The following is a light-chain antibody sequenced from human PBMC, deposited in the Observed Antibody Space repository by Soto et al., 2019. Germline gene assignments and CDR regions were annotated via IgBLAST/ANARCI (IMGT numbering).Light chain of an antibody. V-gene: IGLV2-14*03. Sequence: QSVLTQPASVSGSPGQSITISCTGTTSDVGDNDYVSWYQQHPGKAPKLMIYDVSNRPSGVSNRFSGSKSGNTASLTISGLQTEDEADYYSSSYTSSTLVFGAGTKVTVL. CDR2: DVS. CDR3: SSYTSSTLV. CDR1: TSDVGDNDY. J-gene: IGLJ1*01.